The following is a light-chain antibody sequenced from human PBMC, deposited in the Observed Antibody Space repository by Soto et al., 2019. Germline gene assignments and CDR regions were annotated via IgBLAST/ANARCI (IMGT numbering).Light chain of an antibody. J-gene: IGLJ2*01. CDR3: NSYTTTSTLV. Sequence: QSALTQPASVSGSPGQSITISCTGTSSDVGGYDYVSWYQQHPGKAPKLLIYAVTTRPSGISNRFSGSKSGNTASLTISGLQAEDEADYYCNSYTTTSTLVFGGGTKLTVL. CDR1: SSDVGGYDY. CDR2: AVT. V-gene: IGLV2-14*01.